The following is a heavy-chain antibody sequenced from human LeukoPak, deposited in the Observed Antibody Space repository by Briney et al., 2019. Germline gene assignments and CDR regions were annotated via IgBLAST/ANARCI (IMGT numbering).Heavy chain of an antibody. J-gene: IGHJ6*02. CDR3: AKESSGYFPTYYYYGMDV. CDR2: ISGSGGST. Sequence: PGGSLRLSCAASGFTFSSYAMSWVRQAPGKGLEWVSAISGSGGSTYYADSVKGRFTISRDNSKNTLYLQMNSLRAEDTAVYYCAKESSGYFPTYYYYGMDVWGQGTTVTVSS. V-gene: IGHV3-23*01. D-gene: IGHD3-22*01. CDR1: GFTFSSYA.